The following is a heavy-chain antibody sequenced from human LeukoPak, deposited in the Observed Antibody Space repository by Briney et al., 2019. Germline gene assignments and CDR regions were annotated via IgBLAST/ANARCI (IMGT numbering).Heavy chain of an antibody. V-gene: IGHV3-23*01. CDR3: AKEEFDF. Sequence: HPGGSLRLSCAASAFTFSNYPMHWVRQAPGKGLEWVSTVSATGVGTYYAASVKGHLTISRDNSKNTLYLQMNSLRAEDTAVYYCAKEEFDFWGQGTLVTVSS. CDR1: AFTFSNYP. J-gene: IGHJ4*02. CDR2: VSATGVGT.